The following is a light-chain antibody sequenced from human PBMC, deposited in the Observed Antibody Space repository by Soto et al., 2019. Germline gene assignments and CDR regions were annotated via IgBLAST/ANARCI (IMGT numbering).Light chain of an antibody. J-gene: IGLJ1*01. Sequence: QSALTQPPSASGSPGQSVTISCTGSSSDVGAYNYVSWYQQYPGKAPKLMIHEVSKRPSGVPDRFSGSKSGNTASLTVSGLQVEDEADYYCSSYAGSNILYVFGTGTKLTVL. CDR1: SSDVGAYNY. CDR3: SSYAGSNILYV. V-gene: IGLV2-8*01. CDR2: EVS.